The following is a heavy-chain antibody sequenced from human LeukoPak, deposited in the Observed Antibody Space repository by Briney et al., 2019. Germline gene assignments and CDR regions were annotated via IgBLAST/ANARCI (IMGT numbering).Heavy chain of an antibody. J-gene: IGHJ4*02. CDR1: GSTFRNYV. V-gene: IGHV3-21*01. CDR2: ISSSSSYI. Sequence: GGSLRPSCAASGSTFRNYVRSWVRKAPGKGLGWVSSISSSSSYIYYADSVKGRFTISRDNAKNSLYLQMNSLRAEDTAVYYCAREVRDGYNKVFDYWGQGTLVTVSS. D-gene: IGHD5-24*01. CDR3: AREVRDGYNKVFDY.